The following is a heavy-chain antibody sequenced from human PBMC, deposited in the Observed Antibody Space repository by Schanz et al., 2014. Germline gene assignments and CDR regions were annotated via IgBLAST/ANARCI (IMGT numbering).Heavy chain of an antibody. CDR2: IKQDGSEK. J-gene: IGHJ4*02. D-gene: IGHD3-10*01. CDR3: ARDNYYGSGSCAY. V-gene: IGHV3-7*04. CDR1: GFTFSKYW. Sequence: EVHLVESGGGLVQPGGSLRLSCGGSGFTFSKYWMSWVRQAPGKGLEWVANIKQDGSEKYYVDAVKGRFTISRDNAKNSMYLHMKSLRGEDTAVYYCARDNYYGSGSCAYWGQGTLVTVSS.